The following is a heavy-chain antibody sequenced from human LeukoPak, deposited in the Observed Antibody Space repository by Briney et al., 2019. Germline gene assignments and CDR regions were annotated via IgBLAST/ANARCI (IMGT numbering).Heavy chain of an antibody. J-gene: IGHJ2*01. D-gene: IGHD2-21*02. V-gene: IGHV3-23*01. Sequence: PGGSLRLSCAASGFTFNTYWMTWVRQAPGQGLEWVSAISGVGGSTYYTDSVKGRFTISRDNSKNTLYLQMNSLRAEDTAVYYCAKKPVVTATPGWYFDLWGRGTLVTVSS. CDR1: GFTFNTYW. CDR3: AKKPVVTATPGWYFDL. CDR2: ISGVGGST.